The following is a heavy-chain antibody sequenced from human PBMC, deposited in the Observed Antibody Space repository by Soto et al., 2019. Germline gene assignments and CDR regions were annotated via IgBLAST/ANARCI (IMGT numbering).Heavy chain of an antibody. CDR1: GFTFSSYA. D-gene: IGHD3-3*01. V-gene: IGHV3-23*01. CDR2: ISGSGGST. Sequence: EVQLLESGGGLVQPGGSLRLSCASSGFTFSSYAMSWVRQAPGKGLEWVSAISGSGGSTYYADSVKGRFTISRDNSKNTLYLQMNSLRAEDTAVYYCAKAALLRFLEWLLGPLCDYWGQGTLVTVSS. CDR3: AKAALLRFLEWLLGPLCDY. J-gene: IGHJ4*02.